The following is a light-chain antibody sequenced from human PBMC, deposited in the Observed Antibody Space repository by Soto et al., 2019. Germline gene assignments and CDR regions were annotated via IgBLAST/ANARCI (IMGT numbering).Light chain of an antibody. Sequence: EIVLTQSPGTLSVSPGERATLSCRASQTISSNYLAWYQQKPGQAPSLLIYGTSSRATGIPDRFSGSGSGTDFTLTISRLEPEDSAIYYCQQYVSWMIGQGTKVEIK. V-gene: IGKV3-20*01. CDR2: GTS. J-gene: IGKJ1*01. CDR1: QTISSNY. CDR3: QQYVSWM.